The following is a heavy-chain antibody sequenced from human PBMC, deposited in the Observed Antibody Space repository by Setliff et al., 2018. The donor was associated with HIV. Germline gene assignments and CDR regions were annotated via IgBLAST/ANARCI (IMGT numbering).Heavy chain of an antibody. CDR1: GYTFTSYG. CDR2: ISGYNGKT. J-gene: IGHJ4*02. CDR3: ARAPPSANALPYYFHY. V-gene: IGHV1-18*01. D-gene: IGHD2-15*01. Sequence: ASVKVSCKPSGYTFTSYGINWVRQAPGQGLEWMGWISGYNGKTNYAQKFQGRVTLTMDTSTSTFYMELSSLRFEDTAVSYCARAPPSANALPYYFHYWGQGTLVTVSS.